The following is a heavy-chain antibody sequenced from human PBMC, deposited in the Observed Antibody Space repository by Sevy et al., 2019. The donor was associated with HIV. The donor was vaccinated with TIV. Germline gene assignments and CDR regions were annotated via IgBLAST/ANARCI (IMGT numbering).Heavy chain of an antibody. J-gene: IGHJ6*02. CDR3: ARGPTSIVRGRTVYYGLDV. CDR2: VTVYNGNP. Sequence: ASVKVSCKASGDTFTSYGISWVRQAPGQGLEWMGWVTVYNGNPNYALKFQDRLILTTDTSTSTAYMELRSRRSDDTAVYYCARGPTSIVRGRTVYYGLDVWGQGTTVTVSS. CDR1: GDTFTSYG. D-gene: IGHD1-26*01. V-gene: IGHV1-18*01.